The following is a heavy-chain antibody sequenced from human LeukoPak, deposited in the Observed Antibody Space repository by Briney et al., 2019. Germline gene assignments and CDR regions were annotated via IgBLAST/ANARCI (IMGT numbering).Heavy chain of an antibody. V-gene: IGHV3-74*01. D-gene: IGHD2-2*01. CDR1: GFTFSSYS. Sequence: GGSLRLSCAASGFTFSSYSMNWVRQAPGKGLVWVSRINSDGSSTIYADSVKGRFTISRDNAKNTLYLQMNSLRAEDTAVYYCARVAVVPAAYFDYWGQGTLVTVSS. J-gene: IGHJ4*02. CDR2: INSDGSST. CDR3: ARVAVVPAAYFDY.